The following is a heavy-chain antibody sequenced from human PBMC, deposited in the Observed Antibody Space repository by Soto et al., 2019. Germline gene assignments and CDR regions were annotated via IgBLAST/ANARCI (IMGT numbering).Heavy chain of an antibody. Sequence: EVQLVESGGGLVKPGGSLRLSCAASGFIFSNAWMHWVRQAPGKGLEWVGRVKSKTDGGTSDYAAPVKARFTISRDVSKNTLYLEMNSLKAEDTAVYYCTTCGDDCFSVYWGQGTLVTVSS. J-gene: IGHJ4*02. D-gene: IGHD2-21*02. CDR1: GFIFSNAW. CDR2: VKSKTDGGTS. CDR3: TTCGDDCFSVY. V-gene: IGHV3-15*07.